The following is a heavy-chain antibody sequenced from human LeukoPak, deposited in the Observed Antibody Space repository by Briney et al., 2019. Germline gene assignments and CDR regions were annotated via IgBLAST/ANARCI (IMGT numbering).Heavy chain of an antibody. J-gene: IGHJ6*02. D-gene: IGHD2-15*01. CDR1: GGSISSGGYY. CDR2: INYSGST. CDR3: ARLGYCSGGSCYSTVDYYYGMDV. V-gene: IGHV4-61*08. Sequence: PSETLSLTCTVSGGSISSGGYYWSWIRQHPGKGLEWIGYINYSGSTNYNPSLKSRVTMSVDTSKNQFSLKLSSVTAADTAVYYCARLGYCSGGSCYSTVDYYYGMDVWGQGTTVTVSS.